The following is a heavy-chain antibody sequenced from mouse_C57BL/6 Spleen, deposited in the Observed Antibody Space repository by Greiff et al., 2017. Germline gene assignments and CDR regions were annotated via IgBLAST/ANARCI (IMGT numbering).Heavy chain of an antibody. J-gene: IGHJ2*01. CDR1: GFTFSSYT. Sequence: DVKLQESGGGLVKPGGSLKLSCAASGFTFSSYTMSWVRQTPEKRLEWVATISGGGGNTYYPDSVKGRFTISRDNAKNTLYLQMSSLRSEDTALYYGARYYYGSSRCLDYWGQGTTLTVSS. CDR2: ISGGGGNT. CDR3: ARYYYGSSRCLDY. V-gene: IGHV5-9*01. D-gene: IGHD1-1*01.